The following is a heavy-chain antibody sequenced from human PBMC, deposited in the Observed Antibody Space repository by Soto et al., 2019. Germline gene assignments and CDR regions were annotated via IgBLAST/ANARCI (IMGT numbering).Heavy chain of an antibody. D-gene: IGHD3-22*01. J-gene: IGHJ4*01. CDR2: IKSKTDGGTT. CDR1: GSTFSDAW. CDR3: TTDSYSTIIIVRFDY. V-gene: IGHV3-15*07. Sequence: GGSLRLSCAVSGSTFSDAWLNWVRQAPGKGLEWVGRIKSKTDGGTTDYAEPVKGRFAISRDDSNNMVYLQMNSLKIEDTAVYYCTTDSYSTIIIVRFDYWGHGTLVTVSS.